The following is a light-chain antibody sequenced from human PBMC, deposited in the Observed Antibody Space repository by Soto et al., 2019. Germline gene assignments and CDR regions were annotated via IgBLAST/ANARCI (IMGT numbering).Light chain of an antibody. CDR2: DAS. Sequence: AIQLTQSPSSLSASVGDRVTITCRASQGISSALAWYQQKPGKAPKLLIYDASSLESGVPSRFSGSGSGTDFTLTISSLQPEDFATYYCQQFNSYTRIFTFGPGTKVDIK. J-gene: IGKJ3*01. CDR1: QGISSA. V-gene: IGKV1-13*02. CDR3: QQFNSYTRIFT.